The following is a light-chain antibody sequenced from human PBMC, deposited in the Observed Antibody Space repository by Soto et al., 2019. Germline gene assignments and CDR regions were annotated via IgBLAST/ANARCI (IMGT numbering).Light chain of an antibody. Sequence: QSALTQPASVSGSPGQSITISCTGTSSDDGSYNLVSWYQQYPGKAPKLMIYEDDERPSGVSNRFSGSKSGNTASLTISGLQAADEADYYCYSYAGRSTSVFGGGTKLTVL. CDR2: EDD. CDR1: SSDDGSYNL. J-gene: IGLJ2*01. V-gene: IGLV2-23*01. CDR3: YSYAGRSTSV.